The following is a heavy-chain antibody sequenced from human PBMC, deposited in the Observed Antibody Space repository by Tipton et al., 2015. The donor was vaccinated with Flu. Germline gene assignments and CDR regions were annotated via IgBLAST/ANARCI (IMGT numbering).Heavy chain of an antibody. CDR3: ARALYSTGWIWEF. Sequence: TLSLTCSVSGDSIRSSSYYWGWVRQPPHKGLEWVGSISDSGGAYYSPSLKSRVTISVDTSNNQFSLKLSSVTAADTAVYYCARALYSTGWIWEFWGQGTLVTVSS. CDR1: GDSIRSSSYY. CDR2: ISDSGGA. V-gene: IGHV4-39*07. D-gene: IGHD6-19*01. J-gene: IGHJ4*02.